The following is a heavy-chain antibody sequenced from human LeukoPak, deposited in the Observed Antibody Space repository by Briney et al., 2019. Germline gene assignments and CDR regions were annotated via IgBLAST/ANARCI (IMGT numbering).Heavy chain of an antibody. V-gene: IGHV1-2*02. J-gene: IGHJ4*02. D-gene: IGHD3-10*01. CDR2: INPKNGGT. CDR1: GYNFNDYY. CDR3: ATDITALDY. Sequence: ASVKVSCKASGYNFNDYYLHWVRQAPGQGLEWMGWINPKNGGTYYAEKFQGRVTMTRDTSITTVYMELSRLRSDDTAIYYCATDITALDYWGQGTLVTDSS.